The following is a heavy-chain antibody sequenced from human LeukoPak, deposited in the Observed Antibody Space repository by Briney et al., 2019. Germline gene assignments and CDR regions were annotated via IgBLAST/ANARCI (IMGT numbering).Heavy chain of an antibody. CDR2: INHSGST. J-gene: IGHJ3*02. V-gene: IGHV4-34*01. Sequence: SETLSLTCAVYGGSFSGYYWSWIRQPPGKGLEWIGEINHSGSTNYNPSLKSRVTISVDTSKNQLSLKLSSVTAADTAAYYCARGGEENDYGDSDAFDIWGQGTMVTVSS. D-gene: IGHD4-17*01. CDR1: GGSFSGYY. CDR3: ARGGEENDYGDSDAFDI.